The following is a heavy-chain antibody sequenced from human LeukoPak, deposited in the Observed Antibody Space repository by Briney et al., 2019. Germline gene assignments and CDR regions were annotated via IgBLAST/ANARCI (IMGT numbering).Heavy chain of an antibody. V-gene: IGHV3-53*01. CDR1: GFTVSSNY. Sequence: GGSLRLSCAASGFTVSSNYMSWVRQAPGKGLEWVSVIYSGGSTYYADSVRGRFTISRDNAKNSLYLQMNSLRAEDTAVYYCARSPSALTGDYFDYWGQGTLVTVSS. CDR3: ARSPSALTGDYFDY. D-gene: IGHD7-27*01. CDR2: IYSGGST. J-gene: IGHJ4*02.